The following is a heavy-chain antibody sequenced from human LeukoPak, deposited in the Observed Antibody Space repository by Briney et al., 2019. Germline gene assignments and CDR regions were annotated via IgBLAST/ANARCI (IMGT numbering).Heavy chain of an antibody. V-gene: IGHV3-21*01. Sequence: GGSLRLSCAASGFTFSSYSMNWVRQAPGKGLEWVSSISSSSSYIYYAGSVKGRFTISRDNAKNSLYLQMNSLRAEDTAVYYCAKGGFDPWGQGTLVTVSS. J-gene: IGHJ5*02. CDR3: AKGGFDP. CDR1: GFTFSSYS. D-gene: IGHD3-16*01. CDR2: ISSSSSYI.